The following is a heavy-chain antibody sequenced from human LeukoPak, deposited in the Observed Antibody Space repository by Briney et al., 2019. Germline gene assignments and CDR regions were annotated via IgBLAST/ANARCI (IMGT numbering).Heavy chain of an antibody. CDR2: ISGSGGST. Sequence: GGSLRLSCAASGFTFSSYAMSWVRQAPGKGLEWVSAISGSGGSTYYADSVKGRFTISRDNAKNSLYLQMNSLRAEDTAVYYCATSPHYDSSGYYSGINWFDPWGQGTLVTVSS. D-gene: IGHD3-22*01. CDR3: ATSPHYDSSGYYSGINWFDP. J-gene: IGHJ5*02. V-gene: IGHV3-23*01. CDR1: GFTFSSYA.